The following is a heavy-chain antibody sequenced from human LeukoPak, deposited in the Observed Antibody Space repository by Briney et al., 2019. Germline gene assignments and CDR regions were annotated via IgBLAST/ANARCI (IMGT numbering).Heavy chain of an antibody. V-gene: IGHV3-30-3*01. J-gene: IGHJ4*02. Sequence: GSLRLSCAASGFTFSSYAMHWVRQAPGKGLEWVAVISYDGSNKYYADSVKGRFTISRDNSKNTLYLQMNSLRAEDTAVYYCARVHRWRGYFDYWGQGTLVTVSS. CDR3: ARVHRWRGYFDY. CDR2: ISYDGSNK. D-gene: IGHD4-23*01. CDR1: GFTFSSYA.